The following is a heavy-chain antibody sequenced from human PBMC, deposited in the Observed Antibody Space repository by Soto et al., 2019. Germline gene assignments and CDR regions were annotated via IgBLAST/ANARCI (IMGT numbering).Heavy chain of an antibody. Sequence: PVKVSCKASGGTFSSYNNSWGRQAPGQRVEWMGRIIPIRGIANYAQKFQGRVTITADKSTSTAYMELSSLRSEDTAVYYCAREGTPPYYYDSSGYPNLDYWGQGTLVTVSS. CDR2: IIPIRGIA. V-gene: IGHV1-69*04. CDR3: AREGTPPYYYDSSGYPNLDY. J-gene: IGHJ4*02. CDR1: GGTFSSYN. D-gene: IGHD3-22*01.